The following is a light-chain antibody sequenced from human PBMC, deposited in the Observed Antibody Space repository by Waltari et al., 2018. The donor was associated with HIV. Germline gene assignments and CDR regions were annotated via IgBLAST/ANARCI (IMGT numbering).Light chain of an antibody. CDR3: SSYSRGALL. CDR2: EVS. V-gene: IGLV2-14*01. Sequence: QSVLTQPASVSGSPGQSLTLSCTGTTNDIGSYKYVSWYPQSPDKAPKLIIYEVSNRPSGIASRFSVSKSGNTASLTISGLQADDEAYYHCSSYSRGALLFGGGTKVTVL. J-gene: IGLJ2*01. CDR1: TNDIGSYKY.